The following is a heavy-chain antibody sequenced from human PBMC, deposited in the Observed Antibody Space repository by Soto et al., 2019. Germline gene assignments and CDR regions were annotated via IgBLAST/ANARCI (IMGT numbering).Heavy chain of an antibody. Sequence: ASVKVSCKASGYTFTIYAMHCVRQAPGQRLKWMGWINAGNGNTKYSQKFQGRVTITRDTSASTAYMKLSSLRSEDTAVYYNAKERYCDSSVYFLASWGRGTLVTVS. CDR3: AKERYCDSSVYFLAS. CDR2: INAGNGNT. J-gene: IGHJ5*02. V-gene: IGHV1-3*01. D-gene: IGHD3-22*01. CDR1: GYTFTIYA.